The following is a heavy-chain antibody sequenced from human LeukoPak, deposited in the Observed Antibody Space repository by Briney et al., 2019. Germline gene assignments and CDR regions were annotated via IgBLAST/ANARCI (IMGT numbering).Heavy chain of an antibody. CDR1: GFTFSSYW. Sequence: PGGSLRLSCAASGFTFSSYWMHWVRQAPGKGLEWVSYISGSTTTTYYADSVKGRFTISRDNAKNSLFLQLNSLRAEDTGIYYCARAASGWPSDFWGQGTLVTVSS. CDR2: ISGSTTTT. CDR3: ARAASGWPSDF. D-gene: IGHD6-19*01. V-gene: IGHV3-48*04. J-gene: IGHJ4*02.